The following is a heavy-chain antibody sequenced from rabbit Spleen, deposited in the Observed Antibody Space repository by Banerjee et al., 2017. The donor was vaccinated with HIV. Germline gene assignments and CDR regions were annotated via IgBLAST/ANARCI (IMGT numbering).Heavy chain of an antibody. D-gene: IGHD8-1*01. CDR3: ARDTGSSFSSYGMDL. V-gene: IGHV1S45*01. CDR1: GLDFSARYW. J-gene: IGHJ6*01. Sequence: QEQLEESGGDLVKPEGSLTLTCKASGLDFSARYWICWVRQAPGKGPEWIACIDVVKSGATYYADWAKGRFTISKTSATTVTLQMTSLTAADTATYFCARDTGSSFSSYGMDLWGPGTLVTVS. CDR2: IDVVKSGAT.